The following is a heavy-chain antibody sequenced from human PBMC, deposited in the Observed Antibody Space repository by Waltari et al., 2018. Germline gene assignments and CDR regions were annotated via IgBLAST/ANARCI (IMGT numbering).Heavy chain of an antibody. CDR3: ARVGNSYDILTGYYNYYYYGMDV. V-gene: IGHV4-59*11. CDR2: IYYSGST. CDR1: GGSISSHY. J-gene: IGHJ6*02. Sequence: QVQLQESGPGLVKPSETLSLTCTVSGGSISSHYWSWIRQPPGKGLEWIGYIYYSGSTNYNPSLKSRVTISVDTSKNQFSLKLSSVTAADTAVYYCARVGNSYDILTGYYNYYYYGMDVWGQGTTVTVSS. D-gene: IGHD3-9*01.